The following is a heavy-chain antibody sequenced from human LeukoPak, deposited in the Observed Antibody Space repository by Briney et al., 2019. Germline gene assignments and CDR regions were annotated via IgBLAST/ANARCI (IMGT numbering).Heavy chain of an antibody. Sequence: GESLKISCKGSGYIFTNYWIGWVRQMPGKGLEWMGIIYPGDSDTKYSPSFQGQVTISADKSISTAYLQWSSLKASDTAIYYCASLDRRDDFSAFDYWGQGTLVTVSS. CDR1: GYIFTNYW. CDR2: IYPGDSDT. V-gene: IGHV5-51*01. D-gene: IGHD5-24*01. J-gene: IGHJ4*02. CDR3: ASLDRRDDFSAFDY.